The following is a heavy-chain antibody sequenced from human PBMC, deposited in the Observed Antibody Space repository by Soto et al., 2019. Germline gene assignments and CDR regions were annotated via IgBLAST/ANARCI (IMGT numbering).Heavy chain of an antibody. J-gene: IGHJ4*02. CDR1: GGSISSGGYY. D-gene: IGHD2-21*02. V-gene: IGHV4-61*08. Sequence: SETLSLTCTVSGGSISSGGYYWSWIRQPPGKGLEWIGYIYYSGSTNYNPSLKSRVTISVDTSKNQFSLKLSSVTAADTAVYYCARGWGLVFAYWGQGTLVTVSS. CDR2: IYYSGST. CDR3: ARGWGLVFAY.